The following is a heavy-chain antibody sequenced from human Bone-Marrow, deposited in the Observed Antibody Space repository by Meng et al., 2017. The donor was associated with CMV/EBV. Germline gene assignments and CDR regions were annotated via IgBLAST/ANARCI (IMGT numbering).Heavy chain of an antibody. V-gene: IGHV4-34*01. CDR1: GGSFSGYY. CDR2: INHSGST. CDR3: ARLPAARPIGQRWYFDL. D-gene: IGHD2-2*01. J-gene: IGHJ2*01. Sequence: SETLSLTCAVYGGSFSGYYWSWIRQPPGKGLEWIGEINHSGSTNYSPSLKSRVTISVDTSKNPFSLKLSSVTAAETAVYYCARLPAARPIGQRWYFDLWGRGTLVTVSS.